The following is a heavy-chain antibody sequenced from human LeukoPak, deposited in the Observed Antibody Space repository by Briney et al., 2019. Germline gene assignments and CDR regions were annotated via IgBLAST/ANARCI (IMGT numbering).Heavy chain of an antibody. V-gene: IGHV3-21*04. D-gene: IGHD5-18*01. CDR1: GFTFSSYS. CDR2: IIGSSTYI. J-gene: IGHJ6*03. Sequence: GGSLRLSCTASGFTFSSYSMNWVRQAPGKGLEWVSSIIGSSTYIYYADSVKGRFTISRDNSKNTLSLQMISLRAEDTALYYCAKGLKTAVGPYMGYHYYMDVWGKGTTVTVSS. CDR3: AKGLKTAVGPYMGYHYYMDV.